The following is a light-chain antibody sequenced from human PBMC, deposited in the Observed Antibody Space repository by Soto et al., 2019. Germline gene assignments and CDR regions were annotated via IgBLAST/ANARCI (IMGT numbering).Light chain of an antibody. J-gene: IGKJ5*01. CDR1: QDISNW. CDR2: AAS. V-gene: IGKV1D-12*01. Sequence: DIQMTQSPSSVSASIGDRVTITCRASQDISNWLAWYQQKPGKAPNLLIYAASSLQSGVPSRISGSGPGTDFTITINSLQPEDSATYYCQQAKRFPLTFGQGTRLEIK. CDR3: QQAKRFPLT.